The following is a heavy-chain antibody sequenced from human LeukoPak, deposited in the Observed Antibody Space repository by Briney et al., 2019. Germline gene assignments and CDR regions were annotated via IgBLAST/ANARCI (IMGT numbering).Heavy chain of an antibody. CDR1: GFTFTDFW. J-gene: IGHJ6*03. V-gene: IGHV3-7*01. D-gene: IGHD3-10*01. Sequence: PGGSLRLSCEVSGFTFTDFWMNWVRQAPGKGPEWVASIRQDGSEKTYVDSVKGRFTISRDNTKNSLSLQLNGLRAEDTAVYYCARVWFGELYYYYYMDVWRKGTTVTVSS. CDR2: IRQDGSEK. CDR3: ARVWFGELYYYYYMDV.